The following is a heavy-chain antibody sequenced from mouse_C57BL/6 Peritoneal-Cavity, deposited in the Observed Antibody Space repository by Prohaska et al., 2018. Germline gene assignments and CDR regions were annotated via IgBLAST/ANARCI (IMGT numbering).Heavy chain of an antibody. CDR1: GFTFSGFW. Sequence: EVQLLETGGGLVQPGGSRGLSCEGSGFTFSGFWMSWVRQTPGKTLEWIGDIKSDGSAINYATSIKDRFTILRDKDKSTLYLQISNVRSEDTATYFCMRYGNYWYFDVWGTGTTVTVSS. CDR3: MRYGNYWYFDV. V-gene: IGHV11-2*01. J-gene: IGHJ1*03. D-gene: IGHD2-1*01. CDR2: IKSDGSAI.